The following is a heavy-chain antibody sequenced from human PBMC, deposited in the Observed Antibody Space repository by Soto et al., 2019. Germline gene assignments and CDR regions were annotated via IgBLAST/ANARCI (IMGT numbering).Heavy chain of an antibody. CDR2: VNSDGSTT. Sequence: EVQLVESGGGLVQPGGSLRVSCAASGFTFSNYWMHWVRQAPGKGLVSISRVNSDGSTTSYADSMKGRFTISRDNAKNTLNLQMNSLRAEDTAVYYCSRSIIPAGAFDIWGQGTMVTVSS. J-gene: IGHJ3*02. V-gene: IGHV3-74*01. D-gene: IGHD3-3*01. CDR1: GFTFSNYW. CDR3: SRSIIPAGAFDI.